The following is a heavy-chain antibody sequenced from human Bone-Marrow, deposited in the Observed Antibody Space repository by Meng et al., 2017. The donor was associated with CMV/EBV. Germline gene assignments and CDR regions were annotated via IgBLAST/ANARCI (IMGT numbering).Heavy chain of an antibody. V-gene: IGHV4-39*07. CDR1: SGSINNSSYY. CDR2: IYYSGST. J-gene: IGHJ3*02. D-gene: IGHD3-10*01. Sequence: SEPLSLTCTVSSGSINNSSYYWGWIRQSPGKGLEWIGNIYYSGSTYYQPSLKRRVTITVDTSKNQFSLKLSSVTAADTAIYYCARLTILRGLLHVRAFDIWGQGTMVTVSS. CDR3: ARLTILRGLLHVRAFDI.